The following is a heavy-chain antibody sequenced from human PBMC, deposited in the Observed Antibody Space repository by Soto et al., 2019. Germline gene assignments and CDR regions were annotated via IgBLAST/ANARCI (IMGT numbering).Heavy chain of an antibody. CDR3: ARGLRFLEWLPSYGTYYYYYMDV. Sequence: ASVTVSCKASGSTFTSYDINWVRQATGQGLEWMGWMNPNSGNTGYAQKFQGRVTMTRNTSISTAYMELSSLRSEDTAVYYCARGLRFLEWLPSYGTYYYYYMDVWGKGTTVTVSS. J-gene: IGHJ6*03. V-gene: IGHV1-8*01. CDR2: MNPNSGNT. D-gene: IGHD3-3*01. CDR1: GSTFTSYD.